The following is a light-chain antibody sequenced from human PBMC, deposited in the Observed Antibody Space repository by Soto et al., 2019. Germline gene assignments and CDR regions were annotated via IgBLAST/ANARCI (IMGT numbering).Light chain of an antibody. V-gene: IGLV2-14*03. CDR3: SSYTSSSLHV. CDR1: SSDVGGYNY. Sequence: LTHAASVTGSPGESITISCTGTSSDVGGYNYVSWYQQHPGKAPKLMIYDVSNRPSGVSNRFSGSKSGNTASLTISGLQAEDEADYYCSSYTSSSLHVFGTGTRSPS. CDR2: DVS. J-gene: IGLJ1*01.